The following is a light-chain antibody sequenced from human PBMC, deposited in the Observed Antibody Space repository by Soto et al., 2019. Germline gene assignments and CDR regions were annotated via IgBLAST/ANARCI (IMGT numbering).Light chain of an antibody. J-gene: IGKJ1*01. Sequence: DIQMTQSPSSLSASVGDRVTITCXASQSISNYLNWFQQKPGKAPXLLIYKASGLESGVPSRFSGSGSGTDFTLTISCLQSEDFATYYCQQYYSYPPAFGQGTKVDI. CDR1: QSISNY. V-gene: IGKV1-39*01. CDR3: QQYYSYPPA. CDR2: KAS.